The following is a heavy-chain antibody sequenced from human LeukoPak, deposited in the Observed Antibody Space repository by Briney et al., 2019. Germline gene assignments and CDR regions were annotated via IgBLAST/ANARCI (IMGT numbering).Heavy chain of an antibody. CDR1: GGSISGYY. D-gene: IGHD6-13*01. CDR3: ARDMQQLVLPYYYYMDV. CDR2: IYTSGST. Sequence: KPSETLSLTCTVSGGSISGYYWSWIRQPAGKGLEWIGRIYTSGSTNYNPSLRSRVTMSVDTSKNQFSLKLSSVTAADTAVYYCARDMQQLVLPYYYYMDVWGKGTTVTVSS. J-gene: IGHJ6*03. V-gene: IGHV4-4*07.